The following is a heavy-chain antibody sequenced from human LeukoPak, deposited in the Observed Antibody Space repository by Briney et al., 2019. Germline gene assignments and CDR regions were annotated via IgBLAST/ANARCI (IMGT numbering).Heavy chain of an antibody. D-gene: IGHD6-6*01. CDR2: INWNGGST. CDR1: GFTFSNAW. CDR3: AREMESSSSSRSLAY. J-gene: IGHJ4*02. V-gene: IGHV3-20*01. Sequence: GGSLRLSCAASGFTFSNAWMSWVRQAPGKGLEWVSGINWNGGSTGYADSVKGRFTISRDNAKNSLYLQMNSLRAEDTALYHCAREMESSSSSRSLAYWGQGTLVTVSS.